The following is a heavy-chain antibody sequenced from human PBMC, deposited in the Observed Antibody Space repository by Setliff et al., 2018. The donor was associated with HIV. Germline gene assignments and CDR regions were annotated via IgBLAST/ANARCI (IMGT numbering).Heavy chain of an antibody. D-gene: IGHD1-1*01. CDR2: FYTTGN. CDR3: ARFPREREPKT. Sequence: SETLSLTCTVFGDFISSSSYYWAWIRQPPGKGLEWIGSFYTTGNVYSPSFKSRVSISIDTAKTQLSLRLTSLSAADTAVYYCARFPREREPKTWGQGTLVTVSS. CDR1: GDFISSSSYY. V-gene: IGHV4-39*01. J-gene: IGHJ1*01.